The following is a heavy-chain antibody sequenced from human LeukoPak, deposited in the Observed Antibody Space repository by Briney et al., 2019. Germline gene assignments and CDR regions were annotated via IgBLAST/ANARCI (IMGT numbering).Heavy chain of an antibody. D-gene: IGHD5-24*01. Sequence: PGGSLRLSCAASGFTFSSYWMSWVRQAPGKGLEWVANIKQDGSEKYYVDSVKGRFTISRDNAKNSLYLQMNSLRAEDTAVYYCASSIPVEMEGGAFDIWGQGTMVTVSS. CDR1: GFTFSSYW. CDR3: ASSIPVEMEGGAFDI. J-gene: IGHJ3*02. V-gene: IGHV3-7*01. CDR2: IKQDGSEK.